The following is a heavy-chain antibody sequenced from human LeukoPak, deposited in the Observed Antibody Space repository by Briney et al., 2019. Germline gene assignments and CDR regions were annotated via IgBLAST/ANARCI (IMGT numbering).Heavy chain of an antibody. CDR1: GGSISSYY. D-gene: IGHD5-12*01. Sequence: PSETLSLTCTVSGGSISSYYWSWIRQPPGKGLEWIGYIYYSGSTNYNPSLKSRVTISVDTSKNQFSLKLSSVTAADTAVYYCARGGYSGYDDRYYFDYWGQGTLVTASS. CDR2: IYYSGST. J-gene: IGHJ4*02. V-gene: IGHV4-59*01. CDR3: ARGGYSGYDDRYYFDY.